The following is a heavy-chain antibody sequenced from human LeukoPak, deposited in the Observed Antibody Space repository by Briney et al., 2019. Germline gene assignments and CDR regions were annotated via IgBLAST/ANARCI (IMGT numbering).Heavy chain of an antibody. CDR1: GDSITSGGFY. V-gene: IGHV4-39*01. CDR3: ARRDYAAWFDP. D-gene: IGHD4/OR15-4a*01. J-gene: IGHJ5*02. CDR2: VYYSGST. Sequence: SETLSLTCNVSGDSITSGGFYWAWIRQSPGKGLEWIGNVYYSGSTQYNPSLRGRVSISMDMTKNQFSLNLNSVSVTDAAIYYCARRDYAAWFDPWGQGTLVTVSS.